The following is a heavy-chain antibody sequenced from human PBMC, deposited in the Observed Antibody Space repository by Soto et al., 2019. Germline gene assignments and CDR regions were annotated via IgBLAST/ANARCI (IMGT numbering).Heavy chain of an antibody. D-gene: IGHD2-15*01. V-gene: IGHV3-23*01. J-gene: IGHJ6*03. CDR1: GFTFSSYA. CDR2: ISGSGGST. Sequence: GGSLRLSCAASGFTFSSYAMSWVRQAPGKGLEWVSAISGSGGSTYYADSVKGRFTISRDNSKNTLYLQMNSLRAEDTAVYYCAKAPGGYSYYYYMDVWGKGTTVTVSS. CDR3: AKAPGGYSYYYYMDV.